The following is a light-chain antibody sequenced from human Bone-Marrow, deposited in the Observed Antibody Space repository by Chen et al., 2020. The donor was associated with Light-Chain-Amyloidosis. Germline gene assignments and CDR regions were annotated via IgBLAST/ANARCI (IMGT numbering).Light chain of an antibody. CDR3: QVWDRSSDRPV. Sequence: SYVLPQPSSVSVAPGQTATIACGGNNIGSTSVHWYQQTPGQAPLLVVDDDSDRPSGIPERLSGSNSGNTATLTISRVEAGDEADYYCQVWDRSSDRPVFGGGTKLTVL. V-gene: IGLV3-21*02. CDR2: DDS. CDR1: NIGSTS. J-gene: IGLJ3*02.